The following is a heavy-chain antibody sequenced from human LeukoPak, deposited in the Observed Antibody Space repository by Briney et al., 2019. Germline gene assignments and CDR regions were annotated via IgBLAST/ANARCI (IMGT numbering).Heavy chain of an antibody. CDR1: GGSIGSYS. CDR2: IYHTGST. Sequence: SETLSLTCTVSGGSIGSYSWGWIRQPPGKGLEWIGYIYHTGSTNYNPSLRSRVTISLDTSKNHFSLKLNSVTAADTAVYYCARLYSSGWRYFDYWGQGTLVTVSS. J-gene: IGHJ4*02. CDR3: ARLYSSGWRYFDY. D-gene: IGHD6-19*01. V-gene: IGHV4-59*08.